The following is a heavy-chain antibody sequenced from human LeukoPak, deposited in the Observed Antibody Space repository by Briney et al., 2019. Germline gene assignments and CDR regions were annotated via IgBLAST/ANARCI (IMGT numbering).Heavy chain of an antibody. CDR1: GFTFSTNW. CDR2: IDIDGTIT. J-gene: IGHJ4*02. V-gene: IGHV3-74*03. D-gene: IGHD2-8*01. CDR3: ARDLNGARGY. Sequence: GGSLRLSCAASGFTFSTNWMHWVRQAPGKGLVWVSRIDIDGTITSYADSVKGRFTISRDNAKNTLYLQMNSLRVEDTAVYYCARDLNGARGYWGQGTLVSVSS.